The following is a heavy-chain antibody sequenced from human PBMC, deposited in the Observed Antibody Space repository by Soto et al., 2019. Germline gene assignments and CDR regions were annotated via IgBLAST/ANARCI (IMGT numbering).Heavy chain of an antibody. Sequence: PGGSLRLSCAASGFTFNNYWMHWVRQAPGKGLVWVSRIKSDGSGTYYADSVKGRLTISRDNPKNTLYLQMNSLRVEDTAVYYCAKDLLGPGRAYGMDVWGQGTTVTVSS. CDR2: IKSDGSGT. V-gene: IGHV3-74*01. CDR3: AKDLLGPGRAYGMDV. J-gene: IGHJ6*02. CDR1: GFTFNNYW. D-gene: IGHD7-27*01.